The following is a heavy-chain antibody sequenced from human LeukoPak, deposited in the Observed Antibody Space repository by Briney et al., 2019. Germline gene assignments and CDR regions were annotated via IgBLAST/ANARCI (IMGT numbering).Heavy chain of an antibody. CDR2: IYYSGSST. J-gene: IGHJ3*02. D-gene: IGHD3-16*01. CDR1: GGSISSGSYY. V-gene: IGHV4-39*01. Sequence: SETLSLTCTVSGGSISSGSYYWGWIRQPPGKGLKWIGSIYYSGSSTYYNPSLKSRVTISGDTSKNLLSLKLNSVTAADTAAYYCARDWGRDALDIWGQGTMVTVSS. CDR3: ARDWGRDALDI.